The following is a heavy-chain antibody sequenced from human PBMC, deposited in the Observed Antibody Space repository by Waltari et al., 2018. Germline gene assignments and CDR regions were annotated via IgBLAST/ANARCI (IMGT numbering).Heavy chain of an antibody. V-gene: IGHV3-21*01. CDR3: ARGYYDSSGYPFDY. D-gene: IGHD3-22*01. J-gene: IGHJ4*02. CDR1: GFTFSSYS. CDR2: ISSSSSYI. Sequence: EVQLVESGGGLVKPGGSLRLSCVASGFTFSSYSMNWVRQAPGKGLEWVSSISSSSSYIDYADSVKGRFTIARDNAKNSLYLQMNSLRAEDTAVYYCARGYYDSSGYPFDYWGQGTLVTVSS.